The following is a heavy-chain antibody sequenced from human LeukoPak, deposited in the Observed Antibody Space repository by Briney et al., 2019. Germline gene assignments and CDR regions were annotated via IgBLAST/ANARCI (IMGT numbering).Heavy chain of an antibody. CDR3: KTKILAAGRGDAFDI. V-gene: IGHV1-2*02. CDR1: GYTFTGYY. Sequence: GASVKVSCKASGYTFTGYYMHWVRQAPGQGLEWMGWINPSSGGTNYAQKFQGRVTMTRDTSISTAYMELSRLRSDDTAVYYCKTKILAAGRGDAFDIWGQGTMVTVSS. J-gene: IGHJ3*02. D-gene: IGHD6-13*01. CDR2: INPSSGGT.